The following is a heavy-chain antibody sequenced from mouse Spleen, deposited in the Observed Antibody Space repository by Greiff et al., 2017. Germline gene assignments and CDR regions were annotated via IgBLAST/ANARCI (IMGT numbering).Heavy chain of an antibody. CDR3: ARHGNYDYFDY. J-gene: IGHJ2*01. CDR2: IWSGGST. CDR1: GFSLTSYG. D-gene: IGHD2-1*01. V-gene: IGHV2-2*02. Sequence: QVQLQQSGPGLVQPSQSLSITCTVSGFSLTSYGVHWVRQSPGKGLEWLGVIWSGGSTDYNAAFISRLSISKDNSKSQVFFKMNSLQANDTAIYYCARHGNYDYFDYWGQGTTLTVSS.